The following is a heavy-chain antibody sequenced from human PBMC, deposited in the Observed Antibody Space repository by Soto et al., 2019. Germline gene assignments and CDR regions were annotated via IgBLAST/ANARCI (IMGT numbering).Heavy chain of an antibody. D-gene: IGHD2-15*01. CDR1: GFTFSSYG. CDR2: ISYDGSNK. CDR3: AKETYSGPLDY. V-gene: IGHV3-30*18. J-gene: IGHJ4*02. Sequence: QVQLVESGGGVVQPGRSLRLSCAASGFTFSSYGMHWVRQAPGKGLEWVAVISYDGSNKDYADSVKGRFTISRDNSKNTRYLQMNSLRAEDTAVYYCAKETYSGPLDYWGQGTLVTVSS.